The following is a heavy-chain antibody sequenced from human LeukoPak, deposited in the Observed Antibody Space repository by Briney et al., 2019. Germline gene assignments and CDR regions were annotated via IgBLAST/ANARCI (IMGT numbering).Heavy chain of an antibody. CDR1: GFTFSSYA. J-gene: IGHJ4*02. CDR3: AKDRRPTVTTYYFDY. Sequence: GSLRLSCAASGFTFSSYAMSWVRQAPGKGLEWVSAISGSGGSTYYADSVKGRFTISRDNSKNTLYLQMNSLRAEDTAVYYCAKDRRPTVTTYYFDYWGQGTLVTVSS. CDR2: ISGSGGST. V-gene: IGHV3-23*01. D-gene: IGHD4-17*01.